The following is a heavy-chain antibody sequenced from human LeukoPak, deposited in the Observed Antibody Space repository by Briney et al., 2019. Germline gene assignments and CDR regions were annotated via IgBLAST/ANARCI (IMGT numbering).Heavy chain of an antibody. V-gene: IGHV3-9*01. J-gene: IGHJ4*02. CDR1: GFTFDDYA. D-gene: IGHD5-18*01. CDR3: AKDKIRYSYGSAFDY. Sequence: GGSLRLSCAASGFTFDDYAMHWVRQAPGKGLEWVSGISWNSGSIGYADSVKGRFTISRDNAKNSLYLQMNSLRAEDTALYYCAKDKIRYSYGSAFDYWGQGTLVTVSS. CDR2: ISWNSGSI.